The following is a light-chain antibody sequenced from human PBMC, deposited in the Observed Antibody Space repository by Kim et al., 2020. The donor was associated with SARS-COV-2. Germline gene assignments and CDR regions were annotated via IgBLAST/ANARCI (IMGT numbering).Light chain of an antibody. Sequence: GKPASITXGVKXXGXXSVHWXQQXXXQAPVMXNYYXXGRPSGIPERFSGSNSGNTATLTISRVEAGXXADYYCQVWXSRSDHVVFGGGTQLTXL. J-gene: IGLJ2*01. V-gene: IGLV3-21*01. CDR3: QVWXSRSDHVV. CDR2: YXX. CDR1: XXGXXS.